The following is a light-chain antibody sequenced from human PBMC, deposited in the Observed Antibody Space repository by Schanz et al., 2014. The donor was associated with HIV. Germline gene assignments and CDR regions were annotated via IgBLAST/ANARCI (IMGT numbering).Light chain of an antibody. J-gene: IGLJ1*01. CDR3: SSYTSSITPLV. CDR2: GNI. Sequence: QSVLTQSPSVSGAPGQRVTISCTGSSSNIGAGYDVHWYQYLPGIAPKLLISGNINRPSGVPDRFSGSKSATSASLAITGLQAEDEADYYCSSYTSSITPLVFGTGTKLTVL. CDR1: SSNIGAGYD. V-gene: IGLV1-40*01.